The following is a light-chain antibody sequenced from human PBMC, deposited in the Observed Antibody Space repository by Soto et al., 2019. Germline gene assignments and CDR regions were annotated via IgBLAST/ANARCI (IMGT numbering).Light chain of an antibody. CDR3: QQYGSSRTWT. CDR1: QSVSSSY. V-gene: IGKV3-20*01. J-gene: IGKJ1*01. Sequence: EIVLTQSPGTLSLPPGERATLSCRASQSVSSSYLAWYQQKPGQAPRLLIYGASSRATGIPDRFSGSGSGTDFTLTISRLEPEDFAVYYCQQYGSSRTWTFGQGTKVEIK. CDR2: GAS.